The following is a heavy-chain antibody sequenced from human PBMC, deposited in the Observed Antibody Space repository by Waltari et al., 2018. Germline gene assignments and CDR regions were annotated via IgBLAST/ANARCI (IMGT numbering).Heavy chain of an antibody. CDR2: IYSGGTT. V-gene: IGHV3-53*02. J-gene: IGHJ4*02. CDR1: GLTVGNNY. CDR3: ATSPTRSF. Sequence: EVQLVETGGGSFQPGASLSLSCPAFGLTVGNNYMSWVRQAPGKGLEGVSVIYSGGTTQYADSVKGRFTISRDSSKNTLYLQMNSLRVEDTAVYYCATSPTRSFWGQGTLVAVSS. D-gene: IGHD2-15*01.